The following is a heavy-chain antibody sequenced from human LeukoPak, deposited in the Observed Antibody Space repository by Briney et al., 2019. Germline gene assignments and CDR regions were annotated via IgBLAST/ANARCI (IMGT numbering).Heavy chain of an antibody. Sequence: PGGSLRLSCAASGFTFSRYWMNWVRQAPGKGLEWLANIKQDGSEKYYVDPVKGRFTISRDNAKNSLYLQLNSLGAEDTAVYYCAGGSGWLIDSWGQGTLVTVSS. CDR3: AGGSGWLIDS. J-gene: IGHJ4*02. V-gene: IGHV3-7*04. D-gene: IGHD6-19*01. CDR2: IKQDGSEK. CDR1: GFTFSRYW.